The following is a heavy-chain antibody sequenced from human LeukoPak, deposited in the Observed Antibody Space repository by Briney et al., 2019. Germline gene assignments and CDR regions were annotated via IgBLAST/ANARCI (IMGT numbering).Heavy chain of an antibody. Sequence: GGSLRLSCAASGFTFDDYTMHWVRQAPGKGLEWVSLISGDGGSTYYADSVKGRFTISRDNSKNSLYLQMNSLRTEDTALYYCAKDRGYGSGSLFDYWGQGTLVTVSS. V-gene: IGHV3-43*01. D-gene: IGHD3-10*01. CDR1: GFTFDDYT. J-gene: IGHJ4*02. CDR3: AKDRGYGSGSLFDY. CDR2: ISGDGGST.